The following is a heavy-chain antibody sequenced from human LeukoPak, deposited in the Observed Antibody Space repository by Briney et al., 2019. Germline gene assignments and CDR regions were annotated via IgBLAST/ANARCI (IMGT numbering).Heavy chain of an antibody. CDR1: GLTVSSNY. Sequence: GGSLRLSCAASGLTVSSNYMSWVRQAPGKGREWVSVLYSGGSTYYADSVKGRFTISRDNSKNTLYLQMNSLRPEDTAVYFCARDGRYASSWYRYFDLWGRGTLVSVSS. D-gene: IGHD6-13*01. CDR3: ARDGRYASSWYRYFDL. V-gene: IGHV3-66*02. J-gene: IGHJ2*01. CDR2: LYSGGST.